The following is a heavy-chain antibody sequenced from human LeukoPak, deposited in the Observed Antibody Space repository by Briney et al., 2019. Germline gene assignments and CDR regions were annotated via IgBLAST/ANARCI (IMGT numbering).Heavy chain of an antibody. CDR3: ARGDWQLYYYYYYMDV. Sequence: SETLSLTCAVYGGSFSGYYWSWIRQPPGKELEWIGEINHSGSTNYNPSLKSRVTISVDTSKNQFSLKLSSVTAADTAVYYCARGDWQLYYYYYYMDVWGKGTTVTVSS. V-gene: IGHV4-34*01. D-gene: IGHD6-6*01. CDR1: GGSFSGYY. J-gene: IGHJ6*03. CDR2: INHSGST.